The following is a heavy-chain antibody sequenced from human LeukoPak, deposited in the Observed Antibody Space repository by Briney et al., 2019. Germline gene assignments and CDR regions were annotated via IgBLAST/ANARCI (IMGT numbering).Heavy chain of an antibody. V-gene: IGHV3-23*01. Sequence: GGSLRLSCAASGFTLSNHAKNWVRQAPGKGLEWVSGISGGAGSTYYADSVKGRFTISRDNSNNALYLQMNSLRAEDTAVYYCAKGGLGSDILTTCDPWGQGTLVTVSS. D-gene: IGHD3-9*01. J-gene: IGHJ5*02. CDR1: GFTLSNHA. CDR2: ISGGAGST. CDR3: AKGGLGSDILTTCDP.